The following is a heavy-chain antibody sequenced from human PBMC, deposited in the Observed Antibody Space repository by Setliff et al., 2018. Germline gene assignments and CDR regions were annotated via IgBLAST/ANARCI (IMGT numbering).Heavy chain of an antibody. D-gene: IGHD4-17*01. CDR2: IYTGGST. CDR3: ARDWRDYGAMGY. V-gene: IGHV4-61*02. J-gene: IGHJ4*02. Sequence: PSETLSLTCSVSGDSINSGTYYWSWFRQSAGKGLEWIGRIYTGGSTNYNPSLKSRVTISLDTSKNHFSLTLTSVTAADTAVYYCARDWRDYGAMGYWGQGTRVTVSS. CDR1: GDSINSGTYY.